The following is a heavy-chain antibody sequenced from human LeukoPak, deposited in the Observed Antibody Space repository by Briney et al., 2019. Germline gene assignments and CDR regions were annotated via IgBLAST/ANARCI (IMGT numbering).Heavy chain of an antibody. J-gene: IGHJ4*02. D-gene: IGHD1-1*01. CDR2: ISGSGTVT. Sequence: PGGSLRLSCTASAFTFTNYAMNWVRQAPGKGLEWVSTISGSGTVTYYADSVKGRFTISRDDSTVYLQMNSLRAEDTAFYYCAYLGLSSDWNDAPGPQIDYWGQGALVTLSS. CDR1: AFTFTNYA. V-gene: IGHV3-23*01. CDR3: AYLGLSSDWNDAPGPQIDY.